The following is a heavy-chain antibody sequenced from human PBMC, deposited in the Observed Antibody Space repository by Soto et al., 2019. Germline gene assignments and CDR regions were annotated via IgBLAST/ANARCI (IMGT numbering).Heavy chain of an antibody. CDR3: AKNETTRPWFDP. V-gene: IGHV4-31*03. J-gene: IGHJ5*02. CDR1: GGSIRNGNYY. Sequence: QVQLQESGPGLVKASQTLSLTCTVSGGSIRNGNYYWSWIRQLPGKGLEWIGNIYYIGTTSYNPSIKSRCIISIDTSKKHFSLELTSVLAADTAVYYCAKNETTRPWFDPWGQGTLVTVSS. D-gene: IGHD1-1*01. CDR2: IYYIGTT.